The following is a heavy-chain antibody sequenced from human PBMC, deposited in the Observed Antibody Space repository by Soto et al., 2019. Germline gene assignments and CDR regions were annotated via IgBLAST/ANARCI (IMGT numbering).Heavy chain of an antibody. CDR2: IYHSEST. CDR3: AIRRQWLDPYYVMDV. J-gene: IGHJ6*02. V-gene: IGHV4-4*02. CDR1: GGSISSSNW. Sequence: SETLSLTCAVSGGSISSSNWWSWVRQPPGKGLEWIGEIYHSESTNYNPSLKSRVTISVDKSKNQFSLKLSSVTAADTAVYYCAIRRQWLDPYYVMDVWGQGTTVTVSS. D-gene: IGHD6-19*01.